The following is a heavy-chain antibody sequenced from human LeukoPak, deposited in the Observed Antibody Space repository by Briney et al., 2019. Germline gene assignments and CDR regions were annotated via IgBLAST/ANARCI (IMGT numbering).Heavy chain of an antibody. CDR2: IYYSGST. V-gene: IGHV4-59*01. J-gene: IGHJ6*02. Sequence: PSETLSLTCTVSGGSISSYYWSWIRQPPGEGLEWIGYIYYSGSTNYNPSLKSRVTISVDTSKNQFSLKLSSVTAADTAVYYCARVRQYYYYYGMDVWGQGTTVTVSS. CDR3: ARVRQYYYYYGMDV. CDR1: GGSISSYY.